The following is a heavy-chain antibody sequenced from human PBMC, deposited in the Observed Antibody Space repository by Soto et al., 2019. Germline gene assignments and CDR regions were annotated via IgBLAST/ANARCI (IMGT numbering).Heavy chain of an antibody. D-gene: IGHD6-13*01. Sequence: ASVKVSCKASGYTFPSYGISWVRQAPGQGLEWMGWISAYNGNTNYAQKPQGRVTMTTDTTTSTAYMELRSMRYDDTAVYYCARGLDSSSWYNWFDPWGQGTLVTVSS. CDR2: ISAYNGNT. CDR1: GYTFPSYG. CDR3: ARGLDSSSWYNWFDP. V-gene: IGHV1-18*01. J-gene: IGHJ5*02.